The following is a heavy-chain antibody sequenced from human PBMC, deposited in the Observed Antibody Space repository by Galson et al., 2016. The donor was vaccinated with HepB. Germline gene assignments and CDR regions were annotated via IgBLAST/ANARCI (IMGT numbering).Heavy chain of an antibody. CDR1: GFTFSSYG. V-gene: IGHV3-23*01. CDR2: ILGSGTGP. Sequence: SLRLSCAASGFTFSSYGMPWVRQAPGKGLEWVSAILGSGTGPSYPASVKGRFTISRDNSKNTLYLQMNSLSAEDAAVYYCAKISLVGYNSGWGGSFDIWGRGTMVTVSS. J-gene: IGHJ3*02. CDR3: AKISLVGYNSGWGGSFDI. D-gene: IGHD6-19*01.